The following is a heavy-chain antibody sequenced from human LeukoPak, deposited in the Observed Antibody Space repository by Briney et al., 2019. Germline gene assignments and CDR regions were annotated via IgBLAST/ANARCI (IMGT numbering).Heavy chain of an antibody. D-gene: IGHD6-13*01. CDR2: INPDGSST. Sequence: GGSLRLPCATSGFTFSSYWMHWVRQAPGKGLVWVSRINPDGSSTSYADSVKGRFTISRDNAKNTLYLQMNSLRAEDTAVYYCARVYGSSWYDYWGQGTLVTVSS. CDR1: GFTFSSYW. CDR3: ARVYGSSWYDY. V-gene: IGHV3-74*01. J-gene: IGHJ4*02.